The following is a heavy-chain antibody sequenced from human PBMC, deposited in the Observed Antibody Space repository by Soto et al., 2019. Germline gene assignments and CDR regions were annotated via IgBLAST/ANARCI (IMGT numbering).Heavy chain of an antibody. J-gene: IGHJ6*01. D-gene: IGHD3-22*01. V-gene: IGHV3-64D*06. CDR3: ACITMVVVARAGGMDV. CDR1: GFTFRHYA. Sequence: EVQLVESGGGLVQPGGSLRVSCSASGFTFRHYAMHWVRQAPGKGLEYVSGITSDGGSTYYADSVKGKFTISRDNTKKTLYLHMGSLGPEETAVYYCACITMVVVARAGGMDVWGQGTTVTVSS. CDR2: ITSDGGST.